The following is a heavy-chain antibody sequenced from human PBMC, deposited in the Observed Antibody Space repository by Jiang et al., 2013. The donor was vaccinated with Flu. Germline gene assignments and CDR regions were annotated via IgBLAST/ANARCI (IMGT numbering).Heavy chain of an antibody. Sequence: GAEVKKPGASVRVSCKASGYTFTSYYMHWARQAPGQGLEWMGLINPSGGYTTYAQKFQGRVTMTRDTSTSTVYMELSSLRSEDTAMYYCARIRSCGGDCYAFDNWGQGTLVTVSS. V-gene: IGHV1-46*01. J-gene: IGHJ4*02. D-gene: IGHD2-21*02. CDR1: GYTFTSYY. CDR2: INPSGGYT. CDR3: ARIRSCGGDCYAFDN.